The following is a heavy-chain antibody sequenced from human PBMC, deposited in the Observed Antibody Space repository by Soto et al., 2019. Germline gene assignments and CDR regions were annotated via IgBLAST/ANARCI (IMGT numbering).Heavy chain of an antibody. V-gene: IGHV2-5*02. Sequence: QITLKESGPTLVKPTQTLTLTCTCSGFSISTSEVGVGWIRQRPGEALEWLALSYWDDDKRSSPSLESRVTIPKGTSKNQVVPTMTNMDPVDTATYYCAHKSALRFGAVSRGRWFDPWGQGTLVTVSS. CDR2: SYWDDDK. D-gene: IGHD3-3*01. J-gene: IGHJ5*02. CDR1: GFSISTSEVG. CDR3: AHKSALRFGAVSRGRWFDP.